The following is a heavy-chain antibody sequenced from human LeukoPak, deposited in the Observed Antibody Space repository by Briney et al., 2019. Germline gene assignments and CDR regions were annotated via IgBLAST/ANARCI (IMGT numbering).Heavy chain of an antibody. CDR1: GFTFSSYW. V-gene: IGHV3-23*01. CDR2: ASGSGGST. Sequence: PGGSLRLSCAASGFTFSSYWMSWVRQAPGKGLEWVSSASGSGGSTYYADSVKGRFTISRDNSKNTLYLQMNSLRAEDTAVYYCAKDLGSVVTPPSLDYWGQGTLVTVSS. CDR3: AKDLGSVVTPPSLDY. J-gene: IGHJ4*02. D-gene: IGHD4-23*01.